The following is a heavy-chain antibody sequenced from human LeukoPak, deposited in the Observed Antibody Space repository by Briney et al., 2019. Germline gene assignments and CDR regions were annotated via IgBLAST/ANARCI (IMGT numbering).Heavy chain of an antibody. CDR2: ISAYNGNT. V-gene: IGHV1-2*02. J-gene: IGHJ4*02. CDR1: GYTFTGYY. CDR3: ARATAVAGTGAFFDY. D-gene: IGHD6-19*01. Sequence: ASVKVSCKASGYTFTGYYMHWVRQAPGQGLEWMGWISAYNGNTNYAQKFQGRVTMTRNTSISTAYMELSSLRSEDTAVYYCARATAVAGTGAFFDYWGQGTLVTVSS.